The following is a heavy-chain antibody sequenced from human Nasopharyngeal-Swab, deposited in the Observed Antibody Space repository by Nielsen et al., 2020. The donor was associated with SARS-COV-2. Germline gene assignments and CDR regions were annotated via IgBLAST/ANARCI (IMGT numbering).Heavy chain of an antibody. V-gene: IGHV3-7*03. CDR3: ARDKDGFDY. CDR1: GFTFSKFW. Sequence: GGSLRLSCAASGFTFSKFWMNWVRQAPGKGLEWVANIKEDGSEAHYVGSVRGRFTISRDNAKNSLYLQMNSLRAEDTAVYYCARDKDGFDYWGQGTLVTVSS. CDR2: IKEDGSEA. J-gene: IGHJ4*02.